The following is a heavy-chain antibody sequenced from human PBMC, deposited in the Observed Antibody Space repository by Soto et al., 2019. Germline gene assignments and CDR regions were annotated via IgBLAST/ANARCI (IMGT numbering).Heavy chain of an antibody. D-gene: IGHD3-16*01. CDR3: AKLGGQSMATNGVDY. CDR2: IRDSGGST. V-gene: IGHV3-23*01. CDR1: GFTFSSYA. J-gene: IGHJ4*02. Sequence: EVQLLESGGGLVQPGGSLRLSCVASGFTFSSYAMSLVRQAPGKGLEWVSGIRDSGGSTYYADSVKGRFTISRDNSKNTLYLQMNSLRDEETAVYYCAKLGGQSMATNGVDYWGQGTLVSVSS.